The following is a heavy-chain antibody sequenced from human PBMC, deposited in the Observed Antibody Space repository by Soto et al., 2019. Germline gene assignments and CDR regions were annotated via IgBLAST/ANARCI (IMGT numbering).Heavy chain of an antibody. J-gene: IGHJ5*02. Sequence: ETLSLTCTVSGGSISSYYWTWIRQPPGKGLEWIGYIYYSGSTNYNPSLKGRVTISEDTSKNQFSLKLSSVTAADTAVYYCARGGYSSSWYLTYFDPWGQGTLVTVSS. CDR2: IYYSGST. V-gene: IGHV4-59*01. D-gene: IGHD6-13*01. CDR3: ARGGYSSSWYLTYFDP. CDR1: GGSISSYY.